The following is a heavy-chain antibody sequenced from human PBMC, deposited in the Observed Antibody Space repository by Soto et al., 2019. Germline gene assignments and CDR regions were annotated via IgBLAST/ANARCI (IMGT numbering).Heavy chain of an antibody. CDR1: GFTFSIYD. J-gene: IGHJ6*02. Sequence: QEQLVESGGGVVQPGRSLRLSCAASGFTFSIYDMHWVRQAPGKGLEWVAALSYDGSNKYYADSVKGRFTISRDNSKKMLYLQMNSLRAEDTAVYYCAKDVYGMDVWGQRTTVTVSS. CDR2: LSYDGSNK. V-gene: IGHV3-30*18. CDR3: AKDVYGMDV.